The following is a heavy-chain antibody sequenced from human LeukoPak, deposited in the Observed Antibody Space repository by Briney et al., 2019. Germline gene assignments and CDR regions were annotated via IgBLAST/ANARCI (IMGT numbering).Heavy chain of an antibody. CDR1: GYTFTSYD. V-gene: IGHV1-8*01. CDR3: ARAMDKNIVVVPAAINYYYGMDV. J-gene: IGHJ6*02. CDR2: MNPNSGNT. D-gene: IGHD2-2*01. Sequence: ASVKVSCKASGYTFTSYDINWVRQATGQGLEWMGWMNPNSGNTGYAQKFQGRVTMTRNTSISTAYMELSSLRSEDTAVYYCARAMDKNIVVVPAAINYYYGMDVWGQGTTVTVSS.